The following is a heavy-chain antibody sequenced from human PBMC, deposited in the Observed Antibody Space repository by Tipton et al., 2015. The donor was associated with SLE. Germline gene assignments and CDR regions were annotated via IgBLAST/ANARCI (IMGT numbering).Heavy chain of an antibody. V-gene: IGHV3-15*01. CDR3: ARDLFRSSSQVLDY. J-gene: IGHJ4*02. CDR1: GFTFSNAW. D-gene: IGHD6-13*01. Sequence: SLRLSCAASGFTFSNAWMSWVRQAPGKGLEWVGRIKSKTDGGTTDYAAPVKGRFTISRDDSKNTLYLQMNSLRAEDTAVYYCARDLFRSSSQVLDYWGQGTLVTVSS. CDR2: IKSKTDGGTT.